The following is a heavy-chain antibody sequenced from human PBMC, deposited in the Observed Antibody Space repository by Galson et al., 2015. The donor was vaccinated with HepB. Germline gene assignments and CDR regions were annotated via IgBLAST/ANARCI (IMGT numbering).Heavy chain of an antibody. CDR3: AKRVVTALYYGLDV. Sequence: SLRLSCAGSGFTFSSYAMNWVRQAPGKGLQWVAQISDSGGTTYNTDSVKGRFTISRDNSKNTVYLQMNSLRTDDTAVYYCAKRVVTALYYGLDVWGQGTTVTVSS. V-gene: IGHV3-23*01. J-gene: IGHJ6*02. CDR1: GFTFSSYA. CDR2: ISDSGGTT. D-gene: IGHD5-18*01.